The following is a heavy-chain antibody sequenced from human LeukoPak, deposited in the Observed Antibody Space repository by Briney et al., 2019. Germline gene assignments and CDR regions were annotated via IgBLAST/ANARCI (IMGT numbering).Heavy chain of an antibody. Sequence: GGSLRLSCAASGFTFSYAWMSWVRQAPGKGLEWVANIKEDGSEKYYVDSVKGRFTISRDNARNSLYLQMNSLRAEDTAVYYCARDYSFDYWGQGTLVTVSS. D-gene: IGHD1-26*01. CDR3: ARDYSFDY. CDR2: IKEDGSEK. J-gene: IGHJ4*02. V-gene: IGHV3-7*01. CDR1: GFTFSYAW.